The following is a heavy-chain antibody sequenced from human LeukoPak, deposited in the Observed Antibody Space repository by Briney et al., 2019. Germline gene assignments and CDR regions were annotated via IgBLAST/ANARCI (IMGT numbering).Heavy chain of an antibody. D-gene: IGHD3-22*01. Sequence: GGSLRLSCAASGFTFSSYAMSWVRQAPGKGLEWVSAISGSGGSTYYADSVKGRFTISRDNSKNTLHLQMNSLRAEDTAVYYCAKDRYYDSSGYSYWGQGTLVTVSS. CDR2: ISGSGGST. CDR1: GFTFSSYA. V-gene: IGHV3-23*01. CDR3: AKDRYYDSSGYSY. J-gene: IGHJ4*02.